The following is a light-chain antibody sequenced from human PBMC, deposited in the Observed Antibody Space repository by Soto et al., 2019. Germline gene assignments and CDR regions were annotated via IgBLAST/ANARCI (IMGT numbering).Light chain of an antibody. J-gene: IGKJ1*01. Sequence: EIVLTQSPGTLSLSPGERVTLSCRASQSVSSNFLAWYQQKPGQAPRLLIYGASNRAAGIPDRFSGSGSGTDFTLTISRLEPEDFAVHYCHQYSSSRRTFGQGTKVEIK. CDR1: QSVSSNF. V-gene: IGKV3-20*01. CDR2: GAS. CDR3: HQYSSSRRT.